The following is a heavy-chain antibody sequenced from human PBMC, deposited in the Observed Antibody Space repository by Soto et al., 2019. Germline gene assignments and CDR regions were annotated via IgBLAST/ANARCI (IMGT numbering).Heavy chain of an antibody. J-gene: IGHJ3*02. CDR3: VKIPPGGNVFNI. CDR2: INGIGDAT. CDR1: GFVFSTYA. D-gene: IGHD2-15*01. Sequence: GGSLRLSCAASGFVFSTYAMAWVRQAPGKGLEWVSGINGIGDATYYADSVKGRFTIFRDNSRNTLYLQLTSLRGEDTAVYYWVKIPPGGNVFNIWGQGTMV. V-gene: IGHV3-23*01.